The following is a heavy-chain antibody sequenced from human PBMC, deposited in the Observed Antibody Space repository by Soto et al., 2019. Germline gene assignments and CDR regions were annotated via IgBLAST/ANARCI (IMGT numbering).Heavy chain of an antibody. V-gene: IGHV3-33*01. D-gene: IGHD4-4*01. CDR2: IWYDGSNK. CDR3: ASAYDYSKSWYYFDY. CDR1: GFTFSSYG. Sequence: GGSLRLSCAASGFTFSSYGMHWVRQAPGKGLEWVAVIWYDGSNKYYADSVKGRFTISRDNSKNTLYLQMNSLRAEDTAVYYCASAYDYSKSWYYFDYWSQGTLVTVSS. J-gene: IGHJ4*02.